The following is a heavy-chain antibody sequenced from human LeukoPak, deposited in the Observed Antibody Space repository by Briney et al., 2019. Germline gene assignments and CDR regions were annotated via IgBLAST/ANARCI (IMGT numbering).Heavy chain of an antibody. V-gene: IGHV1-2*06. CDR1: GYTFTGYY. CDR2: INPNTGGT. CDR3: AREPMVRDFNWFDP. D-gene: IGHD3-10*01. Sequence: ASVKVSCKASGYTFTGYYIHWVLQAPGQGLEWMGRINPNTGGTNFAQKFQGRVTMTRDTSISTAYMELSSLTSDDTAVYYCAREPMVRDFNWFDPWGQGTLVTVSS. J-gene: IGHJ5*02.